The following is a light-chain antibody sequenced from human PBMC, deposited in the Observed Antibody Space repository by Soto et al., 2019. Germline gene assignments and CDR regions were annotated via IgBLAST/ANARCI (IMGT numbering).Light chain of an antibody. J-gene: IGKJ4*01. CDR2: DAS. V-gene: IGKV3-11*01. CDR3: QQRSNRLT. Sequence: EIVLTQSLATLSLSPGERATLSCRASQSVSSYLAWYQQKPGQAPRLLIYDASNRATGIPARFSGSGSGTDFTLTISSLEPEDFAVYYCQQRSNRLTFGGGTKVDIK. CDR1: QSVSSY.